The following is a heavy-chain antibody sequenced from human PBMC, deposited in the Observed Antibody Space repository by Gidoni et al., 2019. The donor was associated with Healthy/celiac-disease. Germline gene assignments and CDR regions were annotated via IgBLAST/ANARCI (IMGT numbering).Heavy chain of an antibody. V-gene: IGHV1-69*06. D-gene: IGHD2-15*01. Sequence: QVQLVQSGAEVKKPGSSVKVSCKASGGTFSSYAISWVRQAPGQGLEWMGGIIPIVGTAKYAQKFQGRVTITADKSTSTAYMELSSLRSEDTAVYYCARDLGYCSGGSCYPREVGWFDPWGQGTLVTVSS. CDR2: IIPIVGTA. J-gene: IGHJ5*02. CDR3: ARDLGYCSGGSCYPREVGWFDP. CDR1: GGTFSSYA.